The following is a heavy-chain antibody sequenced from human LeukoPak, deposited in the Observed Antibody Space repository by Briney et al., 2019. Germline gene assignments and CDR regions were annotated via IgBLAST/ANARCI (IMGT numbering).Heavy chain of an antibody. J-gene: IGHJ6*04. CDR2: IYTGGST. CDR3: AKEGDCSTTSCLTGGLDV. Sequence: GRSLRLSCAASGFIVSSNYMSWVRQPPGKGLEWVSVIYTGGSTYYADSVKGRFSISRENSQNTVYLQMSSLRAEDTAVYYCAKEGDCSTTSCLTGGLDVWGKGTTVTVSS. D-gene: IGHD2-2*01. V-gene: IGHV3-53*01. CDR1: GFIVSSNY.